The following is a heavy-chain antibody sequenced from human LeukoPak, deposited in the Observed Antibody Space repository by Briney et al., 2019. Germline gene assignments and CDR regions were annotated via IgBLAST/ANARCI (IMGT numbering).Heavy chain of an antibody. CDR2: MNPNSGNT. D-gene: IGHD5-18*01. CDR3: ARKVRGYTAMVNNY. Sequence: ASVKVSCKASGYTFTSYGISWVRQATGQGLEWMGWMNPNSGNTGYEQKFQGRVTMTRNTFISTAYMELSSLRSEDTAVYYCARKVRGYTAMVNNYWGQGTLVTVSS. CDR1: GYTFTSYG. J-gene: IGHJ4*02. V-gene: IGHV1-8*02.